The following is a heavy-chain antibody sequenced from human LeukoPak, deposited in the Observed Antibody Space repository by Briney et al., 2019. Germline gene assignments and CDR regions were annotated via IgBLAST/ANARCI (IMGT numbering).Heavy chain of an antibody. Sequence: SSETLSLTCTVSGGSISSYYWGWIRQPPGKGLEWIGYIYYSGSTNYNPSLKSRVTISVDTSKNQFSLKLSSVTAADTAVYYCAGTYYYDSSGYYHYSLWGQGTLVTVSS. CDR3: AGTYYYDSSGYYHYSL. J-gene: IGHJ4*02. CDR1: GGSISSYY. CDR2: IYYSGST. D-gene: IGHD3-22*01. V-gene: IGHV4-59*01.